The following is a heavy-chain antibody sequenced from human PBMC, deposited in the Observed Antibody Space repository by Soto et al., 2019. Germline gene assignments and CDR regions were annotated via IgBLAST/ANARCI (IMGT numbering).Heavy chain of an antibody. Sequence: PSETLSLTCTVSGGSISSYYWSWIRQPPGKGLEWIGYIYYSGSTNYNPSIKSRVTITIDTSKNQFYQKLNSMTAADTAVYYCARDLGKAMVMDDYYYGMDVWGQGTTVTVSS. D-gene: IGHD5-18*01. V-gene: IGHV4-59*01. CDR1: GGSISSYY. J-gene: IGHJ6*02. CDR2: IYYSGST. CDR3: ARDLGKAMVMDDYYYGMDV.